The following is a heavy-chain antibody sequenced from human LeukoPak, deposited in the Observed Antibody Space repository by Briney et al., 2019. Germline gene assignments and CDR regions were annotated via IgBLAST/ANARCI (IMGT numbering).Heavy chain of an antibody. CDR3: ARDAGLSICYYTPRPRDY. V-gene: IGHV3-33*08. CDR1: GFTFSSYG. CDR2: IWYDGSNE. Sequence: GGSLRLSCAASGFTFSSYGMHWVRQAPARGPEWVAVIWYDGSNEYYADSVKGRFTLSRDTSKNTLYLQINSLIAEDTAVYYCARDAGLSICYYTPRPRDYWGQGTLVTVSS. D-gene: IGHD3-22*01. J-gene: IGHJ4*02.